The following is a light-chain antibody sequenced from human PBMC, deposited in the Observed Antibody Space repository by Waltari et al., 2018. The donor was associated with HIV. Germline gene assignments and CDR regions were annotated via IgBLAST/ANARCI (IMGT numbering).Light chain of an antibody. J-gene: IGLJ1*01. V-gene: IGLV3-9*01. CDR1: HIGTTN. Sequence: SYDLTQSLSVSVSLGQTATITCDGFHIGTTNVNWYQQKAGQAPLLVIYRDDNRPSGTPERFSGASSSNTATLIIRGAQPGDEADYVCQVWHRNTAVFGSGTKVTVL. CDR2: RDD. CDR3: QVWHRNTAV.